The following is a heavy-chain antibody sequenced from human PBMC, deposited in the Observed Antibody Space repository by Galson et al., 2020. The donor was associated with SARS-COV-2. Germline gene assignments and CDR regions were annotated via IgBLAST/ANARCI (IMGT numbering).Heavy chain of an antibody. CDR3: KQETRGRQWNF. CDR1: GFSLSAIEVG. D-gene: IGHD2-2*01. J-gene: IGHJ4*02. CDR2: IYWSNDK. Sequence: SGPTLVKPTQTLTLTCTFFGFSLSAIEVGVGWIRQPPGKALEWLALIYWSNDKRFNPSLKSRLSITKDTSKNQVVLTMTNMDPVDTATYYGKQETRGRQWNFWGQGALGTVAS. V-gene: IGHV2-5*01.